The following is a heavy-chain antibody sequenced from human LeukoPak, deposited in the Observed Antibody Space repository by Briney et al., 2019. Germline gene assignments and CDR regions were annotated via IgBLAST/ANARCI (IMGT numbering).Heavy chain of an antibody. CDR1: RFTASSNY. D-gene: IGHD1-26*01. CDR2: IYSGGST. CDR3: AGDMGAGGY. J-gene: IGHJ4*02. Sequence: GGSLRLSCAASRFTASSNYMTWVRQAPGKGLEWVSVIYSGGSTYYADSVKGRFTISRDNSKNTLYVQMNSLRTEDTAVYYCAGDMGAGGYWGQGTLVTVSS. V-gene: IGHV3-66*02.